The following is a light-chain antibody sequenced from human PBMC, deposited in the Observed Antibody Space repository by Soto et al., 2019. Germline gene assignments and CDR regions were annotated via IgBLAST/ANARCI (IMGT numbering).Light chain of an antibody. Sequence: EIVLTQSPGTLSLSPGERATLSCRASQSVTSHLAWYQQKPGQAPRLLIYGASSRATGTADRFSGSGSGTDFILTISRLEPEDFAVYYCQQYARSPLTFGGGTKV. V-gene: IGKV3-20*01. J-gene: IGKJ4*01. CDR1: QSVTSH. CDR2: GAS. CDR3: QQYARSPLT.